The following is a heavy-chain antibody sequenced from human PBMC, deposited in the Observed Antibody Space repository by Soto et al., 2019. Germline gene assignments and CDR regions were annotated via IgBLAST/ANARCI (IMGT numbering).Heavy chain of an antibody. D-gene: IGHD3-9*01. CDR1: GGSVSSSSYY. V-gene: IGHV4-39*01. J-gene: IGHJ4*02. CDR2: VYYSGST. CDR3: GRLEGLATISYYFDY. Sequence: QLQLQESGPGLVKPSETLSLTCTVSGGSVSSSSYYWGWVRQPPGKGLEWLGSVYYSGSTYYNPYLESRVTIAGDKSKTHFYLTLMSLAAADTDVYYCGRLEGLATISYYFDYWGQGALVTVSS.